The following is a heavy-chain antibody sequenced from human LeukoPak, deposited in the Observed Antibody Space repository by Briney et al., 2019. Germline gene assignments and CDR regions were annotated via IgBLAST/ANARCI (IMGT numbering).Heavy chain of an antibody. CDR1: GYSFITYW. J-gene: IGHJ6*02. CDR3: ARGPSGTAPHYSYYTMDV. D-gene: IGHD3-10*01. CDR2: IYPGDSDT. V-gene: IGHV5-51*01. Sequence: MAGESLKISCKGSGYSFITYWIAWVRQTPEKGLEWMGIIYPGDSDTRYSPSFQGQVTISADKSINVAYLQWSSLKASDTAMYYCARGPSGTAPHYSYYTMDVWGQGTSVTVSS.